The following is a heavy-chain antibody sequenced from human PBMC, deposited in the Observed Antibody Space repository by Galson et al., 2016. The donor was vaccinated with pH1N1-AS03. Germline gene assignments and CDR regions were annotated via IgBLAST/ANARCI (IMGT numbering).Heavy chain of an antibody. J-gene: IGHJ5*02. Sequence: SLRLSCAASGFTFSNYWMNWVRQAPGKGLEWVANIKQDGSEKYYVDSVKGRFTISRDNAKNPLFLQMNSLRAEDTAVYYCAREVRGVIMAWLDPWGQGTLVTVSS. V-gene: IGHV3-7*01. CDR1: GFTFSNYW. D-gene: IGHD3-10*01. CDR3: AREVRGVIMAWLDP. CDR2: IKQDGSEK.